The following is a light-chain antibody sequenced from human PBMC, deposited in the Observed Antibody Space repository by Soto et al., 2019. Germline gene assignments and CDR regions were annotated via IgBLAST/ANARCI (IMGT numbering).Light chain of an antibody. Sequence: QSALTQPPSASGSPGQSVTISCTGTKSDIGVYDFVSWYQHHPGKAPRLIIYEVVQRPSGVPDRFSGSKSGNTASLTVSGLQAADEADYFCKSYAGSKPYVFGSGTKVTVL. V-gene: IGLV2-8*01. CDR2: EVV. CDR1: KSDIGVYDF. J-gene: IGLJ1*01. CDR3: KSYAGSKPYV.